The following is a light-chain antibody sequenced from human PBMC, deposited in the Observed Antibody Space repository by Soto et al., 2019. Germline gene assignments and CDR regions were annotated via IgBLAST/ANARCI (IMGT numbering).Light chain of an antibody. CDR1: SSNIGSNT. Sequence: QSVPTQPPSASGTPGQRVTISCSGSSSNIGSNTVNWYQQLPGTAPKLLIYSNNQRPSGVPDRFSGSKSGTSASLAISGLQSEDEADYYCAAWDDSLNGVVFGGGTKVTVL. CDR2: SNN. CDR3: AAWDDSLNGVV. V-gene: IGLV1-44*01. J-gene: IGLJ2*01.